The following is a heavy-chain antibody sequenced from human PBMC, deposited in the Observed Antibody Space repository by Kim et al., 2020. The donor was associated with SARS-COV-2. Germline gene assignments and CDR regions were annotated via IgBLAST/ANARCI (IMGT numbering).Heavy chain of an antibody. CDR3: ARQESPSPYYYGMDV. CDR2: INAGNGYT. V-gene: IGHV1-3*01. J-gene: IGHJ6*02. Sequence: ASVKVSCKASGYIFTSYTIHWVRQAPGQRLSWMGWINAGNGYTRYSQKFQGRVTITSDTSASTAYMELSSLRSEDTAVYYCARQESPSPYYYGMDVWGQGTTVTVSS. CDR1: GYIFTSYT.